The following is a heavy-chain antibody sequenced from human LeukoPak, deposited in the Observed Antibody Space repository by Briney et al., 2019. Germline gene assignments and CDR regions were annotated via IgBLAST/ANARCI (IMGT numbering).Heavy chain of an antibody. Sequence: PSETLSFTCTVSGGSISSYYWSWIRQPPGKGLEWIGYIYYSGSTNYNPSLKSRVTISVDTSKNQFSLKLSSVTAADTAVYYCARRRGGGLRETLDYWGQGTLVTVSS. D-gene: IGHD3-10*01. V-gene: IGHV4-59*08. CDR2: IYYSGST. J-gene: IGHJ4*02. CDR1: GGSISSYY. CDR3: ARRRGGGLRETLDY.